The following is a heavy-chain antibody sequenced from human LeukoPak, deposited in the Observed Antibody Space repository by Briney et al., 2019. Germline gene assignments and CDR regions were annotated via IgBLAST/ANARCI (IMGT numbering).Heavy chain of an antibody. V-gene: IGHV3-23*01. D-gene: IGHD1-26*01. CDR2: MTASDERT. CDR1: GFTFSIYA. Sequence: GGSLRLSCAASGFTFSIYAMSWVRQAPGKGLEWVSAMTASDERTYYADSVKGRFSIPRDNAKNTLYLQMTSLRVEDTAVYFCAKDFSGSYDYWGQGTLVTVSS. J-gene: IGHJ4*02. CDR3: AKDFSGSYDY.